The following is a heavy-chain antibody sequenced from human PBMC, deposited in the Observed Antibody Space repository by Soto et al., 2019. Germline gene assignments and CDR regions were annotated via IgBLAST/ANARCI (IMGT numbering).Heavy chain of an antibody. CDR2: IYTGDTP. J-gene: IGHJ5*02. CDR1: RFTVGSSY. V-gene: IGHV3-53*01. CDR3: TRALMDVVTPADDLFDP. Sequence: PGGSLRLSCAASRFTVGSSYVSWVRQAPGKGLEWVSVIYTGDTPYYADSVKGRFTISRDNSKNTLYLQMNSLRVEDTAVYYCTRALMDVVTPADDLFDPWGQGILVTVSS. D-gene: IGHD2-8*01.